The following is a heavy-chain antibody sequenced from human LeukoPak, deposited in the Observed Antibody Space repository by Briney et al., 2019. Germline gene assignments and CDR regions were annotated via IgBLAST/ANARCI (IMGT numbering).Heavy chain of an antibody. CDR3: SRRLTSGGRGDY. CDR1: GYSFTSYW. Sequence: GESLKISCKASGYSFTSYWIGWVRQLPGKGLEWMGNINPDDSDARYSPSFQGQVTISADKSITTAYLQWTSLKASDSAIYYCSRRLTSGGRGDYWGQGTLVTVSS. CDR2: INPDDSDA. J-gene: IGHJ4*02. D-gene: IGHD1-26*01. V-gene: IGHV5-51*01.